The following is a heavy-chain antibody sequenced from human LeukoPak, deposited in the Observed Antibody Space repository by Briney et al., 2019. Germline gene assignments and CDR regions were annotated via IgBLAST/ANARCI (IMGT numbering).Heavy chain of an antibody. J-gene: IGHJ4*02. V-gene: IGHV3-7*01. CDR3: ARESGSVTSEVDFDY. D-gene: IGHD4-17*01. CDR2: IKQDGSEK. Sequence: GGSLRLSCAASGLTFSGSWMNWVRQAPGKGLEWVANIKQDGSEKYYVDSVKGRFTISRDNAKNSLYLQMNSLTAEDTAVYYCARESGSVTSEVDFDYWGQGTLVTVSS. CDR1: GLTFSGSW.